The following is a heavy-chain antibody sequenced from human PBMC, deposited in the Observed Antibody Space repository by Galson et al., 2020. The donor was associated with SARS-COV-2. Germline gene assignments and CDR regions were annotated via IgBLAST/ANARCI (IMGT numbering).Heavy chain of an antibody. CDR1: GPSISSGSYY. J-gene: IGHJ6*02. Sequence: SETLSLTCTVSGPSISSGSYYWSWIRQPAGKGLEWIGRIYKSGNTNYNPSLWSQVTISVDTSKNQFSLKLTSVTAADTAVYYCARGNSPCVTIFGVLTGTCGMDVWGQGTTVTVSS. CDR2: IYKSGNT. V-gene: IGHV4-61*02. D-gene: IGHD3-3*01. CDR3: ARGNSPCVTIFGVLTGTCGMDV.